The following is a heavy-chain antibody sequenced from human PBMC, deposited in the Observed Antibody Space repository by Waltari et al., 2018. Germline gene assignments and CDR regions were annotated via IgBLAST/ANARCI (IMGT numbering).Heavy chain of an antibody. CDR3: ASSRDYGGNSLRYWYFDL. Sequence: EVQLVPSGAEVKKPGESLKISCKGSGYSFTSYWIAWVRQMPGNGLEWMGVIYPGDSDTRYSPSFQGQVTISADKSISTAYLQWNSLKASDTAMYYCASSRDYGGNSLRYWYFDLWGRGTLVTVSS. CDR2: IYPGDSDT. D-gene: IGHD4-17*01. J-gene: IGHJ2*01. CDR1: GYSFTSYW. V-gene: IGHV5-51*01.